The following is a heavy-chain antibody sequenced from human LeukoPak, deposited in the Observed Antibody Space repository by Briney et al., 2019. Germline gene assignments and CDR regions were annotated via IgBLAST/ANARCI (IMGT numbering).Heavy chain of an antibody. D-gene: IGHD5-18*01. J-gene: IGHJ4*02. CDR3: ARDQVQLWGPHDY. V-gene: IGHV3-30-3*01. Sequence: PGGSLRLSCAASGFTFSSYAMHWVRQAPGKGLEWVAVISYDGSNKYYADSVKGRFTISRDNSKNTLYLQINSLRAEDTAVYYCARDQVQLWGPHDYWGQGTLVTVSS. CDR2: ISYDGSNK. CDR1: GFTFSSYA.